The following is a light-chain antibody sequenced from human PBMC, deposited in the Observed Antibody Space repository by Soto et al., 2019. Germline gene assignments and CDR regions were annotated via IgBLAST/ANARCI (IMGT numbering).Light chain of an antibody. Sequence: GKNYVYWYQQLPGMAPKLLIYIDNQRPSCFPDRFSGSKSGTSASLAICGLRSEDEADYYCASWDDRFSGYGFGSGTXVIVL. CDR2: IDN. V-gene: IGLV1-47*02. CDR3: ASWDDRFSGYG. CDR1: GKNY. J-gene: IGLJ1*01.